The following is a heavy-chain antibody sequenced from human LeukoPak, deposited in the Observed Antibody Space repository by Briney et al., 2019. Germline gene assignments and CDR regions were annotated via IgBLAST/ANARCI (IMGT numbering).Heavy chain of an antibody. V-gene: IGHV3-74*01. CDR1: GFTFSAYW. CDR2: VTSDGSST. D-gene: IGHD6-13*01. J-gene: IGHJ4*02. Sequence: GGSLRLSCAASGFTFSAYWMHWVRQAPGKGLVWVSRVTSDGSSTTYADSVKGRFTISRDNAKNTLYLQMNSLRAEDTAVYYCASDGTAANFDYWGQGTLVTVSS. CDR3: ASDGTAANFDY.